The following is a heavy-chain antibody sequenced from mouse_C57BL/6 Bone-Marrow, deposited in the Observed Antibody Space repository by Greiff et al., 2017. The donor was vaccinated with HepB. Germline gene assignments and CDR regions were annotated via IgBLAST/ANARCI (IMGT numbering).Heavy chain of an antibody. CDR1: GYTFTSYG. V-gene: IGHV1-81*01. CDR3: ARGSYGNFFDY. Sequence: QVQLQQSGAELARPGASVKLSCKASGYTFTSYGISWVKQRTGQGLEWIGEIYPRSGNTYYNEKFKGKATLTADKSSSTAYMELRSLTSEDSAVYFCARGSYGNFFDYWGQGTTLTVSS. CDR2: IYPRSGNT. J-gene: IGHJ2*01. D-gene: IGHD2-1*01.